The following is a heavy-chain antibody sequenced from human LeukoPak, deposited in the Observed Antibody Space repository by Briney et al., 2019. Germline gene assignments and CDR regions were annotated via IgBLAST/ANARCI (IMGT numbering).Heavy chain of an antibody. CDR2: IYSGGST. V-gene: IGHV3-53*01. CDR3: ARETYDFSIYYYGMDV. D-gene: IGHD4-11*01. J-gene: IGHJ6*02. Sequence: PGGSLRLSCAASGFTVSSHYMSWVRQAPGKGLEWVSVIYSGGSTYYADSVKGRFTISSDNSKNTLYLQMNSLRAEDTAVYYCARETYDFSIYYYGMDVWGQGTTVTVSS. CDR1: GFTVSSHY.